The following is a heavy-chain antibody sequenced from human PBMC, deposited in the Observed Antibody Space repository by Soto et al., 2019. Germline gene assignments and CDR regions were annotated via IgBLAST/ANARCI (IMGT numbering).Heavy chain of an antibody. V-gene: IGHV1-3*01. CDR3: ARTCTSTSGGDCYSGYDWFDP. J-gene: IGHJ5*02. D-gene: IGHD2-21*01. CDR2: IDPGNGNT. CDR1: GYTFSSYD. Sequence: ASVKVSCKVSGYTFSSYDIHWVRQAPGQRLEWMGRIDPGNGNTKYSQKLRDRLTITRDTSASTVYMEVSSLRSEDTAVYYCARTCTSTSGGDCYSGYDWFDPWGQGTTVTVSS.